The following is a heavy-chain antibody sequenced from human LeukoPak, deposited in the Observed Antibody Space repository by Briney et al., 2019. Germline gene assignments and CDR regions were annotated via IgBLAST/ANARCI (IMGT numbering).Heavy chain of an antibody. CDR1: GGSISSGSYY. V-gene: IGHV4-61*02. J-gene: IGHJ3*01. CDR2: IYTSGST. Sequence: SETLSLTCTVSGGSISSGSYYWSWIRQPAGKGLEWIGRIYTSGSTNYNPSLKSRVTISVDTSKNQFSLKLSSVTAADTAVYYCARVSVRAFGEVIKNRSAFDLWGQGTMVTVSS. CDR3: ARVSVRAFGEVIKNRSAFDL. D-gene: IGHD3-16*02.